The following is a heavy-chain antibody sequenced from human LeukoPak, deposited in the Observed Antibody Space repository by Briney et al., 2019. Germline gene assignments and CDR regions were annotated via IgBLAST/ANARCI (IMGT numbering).Heavy chain of an antibody. Sequence: GGSLRLSCAVSGFIVSSNYMTWVRQAPGKGLEWVSVIYSGGRTYYADSVKGRFTTSRDNSKNTQYLQMNSLRAEDTAVYYCARGWWEPLPGRFDPWGQGTLVTVSS. V-gene: IGHV3-66*01. CDR1: GFIVSSNY. CDR3: ARGWWEPLPGRFDP. CDR2: IYSGGRT. J-gene: IGHJ5*02. D-gene: IGHD1-26*01.